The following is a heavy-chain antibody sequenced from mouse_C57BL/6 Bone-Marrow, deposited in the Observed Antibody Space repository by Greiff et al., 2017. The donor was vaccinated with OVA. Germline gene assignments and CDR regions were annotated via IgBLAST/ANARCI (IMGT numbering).Heavy chain of an antibody. CDR3: ARYRGSSWFAY. Sequence: EVHLVESGGGLVQPGGSLSLSCAASGFTFTDYYMSWVRHPPGKALEWLGFIRNKANGYTTEYSASVKGRFTISRDNSQSILYLQMNALRAEDSATYYCARYRGSSWFAYWGQGTLVTVSA. V-gene: IGHV7-3*01. CDR2: IRNKANGYTT. D-gene: IGHD1-1*01. J-gene: IGHJ3*01. CDR1: GFTFTDYY.